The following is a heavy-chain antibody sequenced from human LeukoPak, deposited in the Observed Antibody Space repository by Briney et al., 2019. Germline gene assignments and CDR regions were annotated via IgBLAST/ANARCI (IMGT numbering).Heavy chain of an antibody. CDR1: GFTFSSYA. Sequence: GGSLRLSCVASGFTFSSYAMSWVCQAPGKGLEWVSAISGGGGSTYYADSVKGRFTISRDNSKNTLYLQMNSLRAEDTAVYHCAKALVGITTFDYWGQGTLVTVSS. D-gene: IGHD1-26*01. CDR3: AKALVGITTFDY. V-gene: IGHV3-23*01. J-gene: IGHJ4*02. CDR2: ISGGGGST.